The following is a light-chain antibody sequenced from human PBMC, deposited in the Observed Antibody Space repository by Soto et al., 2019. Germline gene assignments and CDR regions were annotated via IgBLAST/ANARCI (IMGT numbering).Light chain of an antibody. CDR3: QQYNNWYT. V-gene: IGKV3-15*01. J-gene: IGKJ2*01. CDR2: GAT. Sequence: EIVMTQSPATLSVSPGERATLSCRASQSVSSNLAWYQQKPGQAPRLLTYGATTRATGIPARFSGSGSGTEFTLILSSLQSEDFAVYYCQQYNNWYTVGQGTKVDSK. CDR1: QSVSSN.